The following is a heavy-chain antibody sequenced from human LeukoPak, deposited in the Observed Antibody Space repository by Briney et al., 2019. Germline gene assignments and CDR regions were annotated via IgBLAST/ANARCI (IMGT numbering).Heavy chain of an antibody. Sequence: GGSLRLSCAASGFTFSNAWMSWVRQAPGKGLEWVGRIKGKTDGGTTDYAAPVKGRFTISRDDSKNTLYLQMNSLKTEDTAVYCCTTRPHPRGGVFDYWGQGTLVTVSS. CDR2: IKGKTDGGTT. V-gene: IGHV3-15*01. D-gene: IGHD3-10*01. CDR3: TTRPHPRGGVFDY. CDR1: GFTFSNAW. J-gene: IGHJ4*02.